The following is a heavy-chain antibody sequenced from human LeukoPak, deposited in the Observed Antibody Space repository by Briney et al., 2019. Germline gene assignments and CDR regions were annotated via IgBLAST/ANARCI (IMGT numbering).Heavy chain of an antibody. J-gene: IGHJ4*02. V-gene: IGHV5-51*01. CDR1: GYRFTSYW. D-gene: IGHD5-12*01. CDR3: ARHGVATIPYFDY. Sequence: GESLKISFKGSGYRFTSYWIGWVRQMPGKGLGWMGIIYPGDSDTRYSPSFQGQVTISADKSISTAYLQWSSLKASDTAMYYCARHGVATIPYFDYWGQGTLVTVSS. CDR2: IYPGDSDT.